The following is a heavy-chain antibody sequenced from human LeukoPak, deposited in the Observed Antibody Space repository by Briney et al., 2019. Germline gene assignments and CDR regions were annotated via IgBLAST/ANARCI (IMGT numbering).Heavy chain of an antibody. CDR1: GDFISSSSYY. J-gene: IGHJ1*01. CDR3: ARRRYYDSTGYFE. CDR2: IYYTGKT. Sequence: SETLSLTCTVSGDFISSSSYYWGWIRQPPGKGLEWIGDIYYTGKTYYNPSLKSRVFISIDTSKNCFSLNLNFVTAADTAVYYCARRRYYDSTGYFEWGRGSLVTVSS. D-gene: IGHD3-22*01. V-gene: IGHV4-39*02.